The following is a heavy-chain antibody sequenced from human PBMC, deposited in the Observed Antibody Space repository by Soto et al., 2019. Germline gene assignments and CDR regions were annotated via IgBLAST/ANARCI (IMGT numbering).Heavy chain of an antibody. CDR2: ISAYNGNT. Sequence: QVQLVQSGSEVKKPGASVKVSCKASGYTCTSYGISWGRQAPRQGLEWMGWISAYNGNTNYAQKLQGRVTLTTDTSPSTVYMELRSLSSDDTDVSYRARDPPMSAYDGYDLCYWCQGTMVTVSA. J-gene: IGHJ4*02. CDR3: ARDPPMSAYDGYDLCY. D-gene: IGHD5-12*01. V-gene: IGHV1-18*01. CDR1: GYTCTSYG.